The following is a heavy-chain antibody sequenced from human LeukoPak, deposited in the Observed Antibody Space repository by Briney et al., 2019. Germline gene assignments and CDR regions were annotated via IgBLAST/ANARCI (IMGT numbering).Heavy chain of an antibody. CDR3: ARRSGSPGYFDY. Sequence: GGSLRLSWAASGFTFSSYDMHWVRQATGKGLEWVSAIGTAGDTYYPGSVKGRFTISRENAKNSLYLQMNSLRAGDTAVYYCARRSGSPGYFDYWGQGTLVTVSS. V-gene: IGHV3-13*01. D-gene: IGHD1-26*01. CDR1: GFTFSSYD. J-gene: IGHJ4*02. CDR2: IGTAGDT.